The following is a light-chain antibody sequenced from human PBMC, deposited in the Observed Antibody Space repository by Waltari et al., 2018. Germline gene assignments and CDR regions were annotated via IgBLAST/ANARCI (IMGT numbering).Light chain of an antibody. CDR3: SSYAGNPV. V-gene: IGLV2-8*01. CDR1: SSDFGGYNY. Sequence: QSALTQPPSASGSPGQSVTISCTGTSSDFGGYNYVSWYQHHPGKAPKVIIYEGTKRPSAVPDRFSASRFGNTASLTVSGLQAEDEADYYCSSYAGNPVFGGGTKLTVL. CDR2: EGT. J-gene: IGLJ3*02.